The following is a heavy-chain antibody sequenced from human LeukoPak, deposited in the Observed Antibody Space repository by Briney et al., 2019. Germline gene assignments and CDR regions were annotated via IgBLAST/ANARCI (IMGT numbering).Heavy chain of an antibody. V-gene: IGHV3-7*05. CDR3: ARGYSNAFDFDF. Sequence: GGSLRLSCAASGFTFSSYWMSWVRQPPGKGLEWVANIKEDGSAKYYVDSVKGRFTISRDNAKNLLYLQMNSLRAEDTAVYYCARGYSNAFDFDFWGQGTLVTVSS. CDR2: IKEDGSAK. J-gene: IGHJ4*02. CDR1: GFTFSSYW. D-gene: IGHD6-13*01.